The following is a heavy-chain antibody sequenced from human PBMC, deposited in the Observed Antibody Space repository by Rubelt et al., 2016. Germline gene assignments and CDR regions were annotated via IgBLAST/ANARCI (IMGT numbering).Heavy chain of an antibody. Sequence: QVQLVESGGGLVKPGGSLRLSCAASGFTFSSYAMHWVRQAPGKGLEWVAVISYDGSNKYYADSVKGRFTISRDNSKNTRYLQMNSLRAEDTAVYYCARSDIVATITDYWGQGTLVTVSS. J-gene: IGHJ4*02. V-gene: IGHV3-30*04. D-gene: IGHD5-12*01. CDR1: GFTFSSYA. CDR3: ARSDIVATITDY. CDR2: ISYDGSNK.